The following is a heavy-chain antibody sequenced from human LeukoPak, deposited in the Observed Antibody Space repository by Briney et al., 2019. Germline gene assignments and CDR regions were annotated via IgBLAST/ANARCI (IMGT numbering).Heavy chain of an antibody. CDR2: INPHSGVT. CDR1: GFTFTYYY. V-gene: IGHV1-2*02. J-gene: IGHJ4*02. Sequence: GASVKVSCKASGFTFTYYYMHWVRLAPGQGLEWMGYINPHSGVTSFPQKFRGRVTLTTDTSISAAYMELSSLISDDTAMYYCVREGITKAFDLWGQGALVTVSS. D-gene: IGHD1-14*01. CDR3: VREGITKAFDL.